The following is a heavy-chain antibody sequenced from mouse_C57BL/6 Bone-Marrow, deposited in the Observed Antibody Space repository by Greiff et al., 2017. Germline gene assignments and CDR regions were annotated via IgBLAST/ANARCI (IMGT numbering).Heavy chain of an antibody. CDR2: IYPSDSET. J-gene: IGHJ2*01. Sequence: QVQLQQSGAELVRPGSSVKLSCKASGYTFTSYWMDWVKQRPGQGLEWIGNIYPSDSETHYNQKFKDKATLTVDKSSSTAYMQLSSLTSEDSAVYYCARERAGTTRVYFDYWGQGTTLTVSS. D-gene: IGHD4-1*01. CDR3: ARERAGTTRVYFDY. CDR1: GYTFTSYW. V-gene: IGHV1-61*01.